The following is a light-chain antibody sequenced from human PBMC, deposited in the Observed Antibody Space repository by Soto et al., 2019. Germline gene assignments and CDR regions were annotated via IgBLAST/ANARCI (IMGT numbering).Light chain of an antibody. CDR2: GAS. CDR3: PHSASSLRP. Sequence: LSLSAVAVSLSQEERATLPCRSSQSVITNYLAWYQQKPGQAPRLLIYGASSRAPGIPDRFSGSGSGTDFTLTISSLEPEDLVGYHCPHSASSLRPFAEVSKV. J-gene: IGKJ1*01. CDR1: QSVITNY. V-gene: IGKV3-20*01.